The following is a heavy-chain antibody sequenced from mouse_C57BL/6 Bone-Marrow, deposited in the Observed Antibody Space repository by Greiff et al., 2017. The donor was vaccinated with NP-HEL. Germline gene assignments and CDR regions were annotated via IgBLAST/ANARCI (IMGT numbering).Heavy chain of an antibody. D-gene: IGHD1-1*01. Sequence: DVKLVESGAELVKPGASVKLSCTASGFNIKDYYMHWVKQRTEQGLEWIGRIDPEDGETKYAPKFQGKATITADTSSNTAYLQLSSLTSEDTAVYYCARITGDYGSSYGFAYWGQGTLVTVSA. CDR1: GFNIKDYY. V-gene: IGHV14-2*01. CDR3: ARITGDYGSSYGFAY. J-gene: IGHJ3*01. CDR2: IDPEDGET.